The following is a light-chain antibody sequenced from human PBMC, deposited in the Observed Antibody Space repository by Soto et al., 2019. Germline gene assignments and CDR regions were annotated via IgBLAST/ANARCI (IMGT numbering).Light chain of an antibody. CDR2: WAS. V-gene: IGKV4-1*01. CDR3: QQYHTTPYT. CDR1: QSVLYTSDNNNY. J-gene: IGKJ2*01. Sequence: DIVMTQSPDSLAVSLGERATINCKSSQSVLYTSDNNNYLGWYQQKPGHPPKLLIYWASTRESGVPDRFSGSGSGTDFTLTISGLQAEDVALYYCQQYHTTPYTFGQGTKVEIK.